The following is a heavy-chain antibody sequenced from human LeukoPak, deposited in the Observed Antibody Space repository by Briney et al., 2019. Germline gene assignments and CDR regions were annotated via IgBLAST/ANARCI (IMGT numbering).Heavy chain of an antibody. CDR3: ARDQGSGWSDFDY. V-gene: IGHV3-21*01. Sequence: GGSLRLSCAASGFPFRTYTMNSVRQAPGKGLEWVSSISRSSSYIYYADSVRGRFTISRDDARNSLYLLLNNLRAEDTAVYYCARDQGSGWSDFDYWGQGILVTVSS. J-gene: IGHJ4*02. D-gene: IGHD6-19*01. CDR1: GFPFRTYT. CDR2: ISRSSSYI.